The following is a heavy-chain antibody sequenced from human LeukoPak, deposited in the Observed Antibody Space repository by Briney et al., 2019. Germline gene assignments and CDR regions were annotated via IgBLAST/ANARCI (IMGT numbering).Heavy chain of an antibody. J-gene: IGHJ4*02. CDR2: ISYDGSNK. CDR3: ASSRITMIVVAY. Sequence: SCKASGGTFSSYAMHWVRQAPGKGLEWVAVISYDGSNKYYADSVKGRFTISRDNSKNTLYLQMNSLRAEDTAVYYCASSRITMIVVAYWGQGTLVTVSS. CDR1: GGTFSSYA. D-gene: IGHD3-22*01. V-gene: IGHV3-30*04.